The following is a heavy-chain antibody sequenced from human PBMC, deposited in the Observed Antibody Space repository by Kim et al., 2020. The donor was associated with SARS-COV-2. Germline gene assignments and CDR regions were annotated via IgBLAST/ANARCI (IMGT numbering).Heavy chain of an antibody. J-gene: IGHJ4*02. CDR3: ARVKKYNYYFDY. Sequence: NYTPSLKGRVTISVDTSKNQFSLKLSSVTAADTAVYYCARVKKYNYYFDYWGQGTLVTVSS. D-gene: IGHD1-1*01. V-gene: IGHV4-34*01.